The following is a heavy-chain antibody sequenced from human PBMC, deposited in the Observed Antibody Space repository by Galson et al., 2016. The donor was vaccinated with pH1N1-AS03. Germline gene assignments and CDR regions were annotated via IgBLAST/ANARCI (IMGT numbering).Heavy chain of an antibody. CDR2: IYNGGRT. CDR1: GFTVSSNC. V-gene: IGHV3-53*01. CDR3: ARNSYEDIDLEGFYFDY. Sequence: SLRLSCAASGFTVSSNCMSWVRQAPGRGLEWVSFIYNGGRTLYADSVKGRFTISRDSSKNTLYLQMDSLETEDTAVYYCARNSYEDIDLEGFYFDYWGQGTLVTVSS. J-gene: IGHJ4*02. D-gene: IGHD3-22*01.